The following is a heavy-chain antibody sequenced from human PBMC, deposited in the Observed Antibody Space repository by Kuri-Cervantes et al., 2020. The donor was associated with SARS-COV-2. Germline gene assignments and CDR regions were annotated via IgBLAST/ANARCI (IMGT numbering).Heavy chain of an antibody. CDR2: MNPNSGNT. D-gene: IGHD3-16*01. CDR1: GYTFTSYE. Sequence: ASVKVSCKASGYTFTSYEINWVRQATGQGLEWMGWMNPNSGNTGYAQKFQGRVTMTRNTSISTAYMELSSLRSEDTAVYYCARDNDYYNDRGFYYYYMDVWGEGTTVTVSS. J-gene: IGHJ6*03. V-gene: IGHV1-8*01. CDR3: ARDNDYYNDRGFYYYYMDV.